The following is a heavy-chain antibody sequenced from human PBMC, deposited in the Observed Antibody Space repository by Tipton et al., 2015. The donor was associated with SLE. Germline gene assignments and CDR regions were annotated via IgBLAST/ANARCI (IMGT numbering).Heavy chain of an antibody. Sequence: TLSLTCAVSGGSISSGGYSWSWIRQPPGKGLEWIGYIYHSGSTYHNPSLKSRVTISVDRSKNQFSLKLSSVTAADTAVYYCARAYYDSSGYFPLGMDVWGQGP. CDR2: IYHSGST. CDR3: ARAYYDSSGYFPLGMDV. D-gene: IGHD3-22*01. CDR1: GGSISSGGYS. J-gene: IGHJ6*02. V-gene: IGHV4-30-2*01.